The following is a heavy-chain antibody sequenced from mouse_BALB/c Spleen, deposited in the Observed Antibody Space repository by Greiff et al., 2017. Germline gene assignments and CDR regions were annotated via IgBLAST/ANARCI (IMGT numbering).Heavy chain of an antibody. CDR1: GYTFTSYW. CDR3: ARSGTDYYAMDY. CDR2: IYPGDGDT. V-gene: IGHV1-87*01. J-gene: IGHJ4*01. Sequence: QVQLQQSGAELARPGASVKLSCKASGYTFTSYWMQWVKQRPGQGLEWIGAIYPGDGDTRYTQKFKGKATLTADKSSSTAYMQLSSLASEDSAVYYCARSGTDYYAMDYWGQGTSVTVSS. D-gene: IGHD3-2*02.